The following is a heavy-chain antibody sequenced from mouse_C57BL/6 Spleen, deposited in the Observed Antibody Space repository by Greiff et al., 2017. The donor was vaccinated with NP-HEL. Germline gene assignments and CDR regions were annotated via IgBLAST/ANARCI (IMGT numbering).Heavy chain of an antibody. J-gene: IGHJ2*01. Sequence: DVQLQESGGGLVKPGGSLKLSCAASGFTFSSYAMSWVRQTPEKRLEWVATISDGGSYTYYPDNVKGRFTISRDNAKNNLYLQMSHLKSEDTAMYYCARPNYDALDYWGQGTTLTVSS. D-gene: IGHD2-3*01. V-gene: IGHV5-4*01. CDR1: GFTFSSYA. CDR2: ISDGGSYT. CDR3: ARPNYDALDY.